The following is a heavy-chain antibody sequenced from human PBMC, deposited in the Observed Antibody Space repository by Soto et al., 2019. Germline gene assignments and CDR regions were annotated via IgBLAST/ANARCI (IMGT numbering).Heavy chain of an antibody. D-gene: IGHD3-3*01. J-gene: IGHJ4*02. Sequence: QAQLVESGGGVVQPGASLRLSCAASGFTFAHYAMHWVRHSPGKGLEWVAFMSHDENRKLYSDSVKGRFTISRDNSKSTLYLQMVRLRPEDSAMYYCAKDYDFWSASVNPYFDSWGLGTLVTVSS. CDR1: GFTFAHYA. CDR3: AKDYDFWSASVNPYFDS. CDR2: MSHDENRK. V-gene: IGHV3-30*18.